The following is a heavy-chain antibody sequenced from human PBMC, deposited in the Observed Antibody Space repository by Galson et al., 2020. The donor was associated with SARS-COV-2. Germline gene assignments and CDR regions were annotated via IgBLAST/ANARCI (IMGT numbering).Heavy chain of an antibody. CDR3: ARGDMGNDYFDY. CDR1: GFTFSSYW. J-gene: IGHJ4*02. CDR2: IYSEGSST. V-gene: IGHV3-74*01. Sequence: GGSLRLSCAVSGFTFSSYWMHWVRQAPGKGLVWVSRIYSEGSSTSYADSVKGRFTISGDNAKNTLYLQKNSLRAEDTAVYYCARGDMGNDYFDYWGQGTLVTVSS. D-gene: IGHD7-27*01.